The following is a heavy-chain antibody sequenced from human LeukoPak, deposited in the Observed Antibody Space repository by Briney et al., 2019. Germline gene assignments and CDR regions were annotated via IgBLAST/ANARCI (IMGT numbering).Heavy chain of an antibody. D-gene: IGHD3-16*01. Sequence: GGSLRLSCSASGFTFSSYAMHWVRQAPGKGLQYVSSITSNGDTTYYADSVKGRFTISRDNSKNTLYLQMSSLRSEDTAVYYCLRDRVGVSEYCGQGSLVTVSS. CDR1: GFTFSSYA. CDR2: ITSNGDTT. V-gene: IGHV3-64D*09. CDR3: LRDRVGVSEY. J-gene: IGHJ4*02.